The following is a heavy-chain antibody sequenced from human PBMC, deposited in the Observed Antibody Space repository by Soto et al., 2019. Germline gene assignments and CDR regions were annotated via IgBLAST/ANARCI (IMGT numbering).Heavy chain of an antibody. CDR2: IWYDGSNK. CDR1: GFTFSSYG. V-gene: IGHV3-33*01. CDR3: ARDTLRYYGSGIVDI. J-gene: IGHJ3*02. Sequence: QVQLVESGGGVVQPGRSLRLSCAASGFTFSSYGMHWVRQAPGKGLEWVAVIWYDGSNKYYADSVKGRFTISRDNCKNTLYLQMNSLRAEDTAVYYCARDTLRYYGSGIVDIWGQGTMVTVSS. D-gene: IGHD3-10*01.